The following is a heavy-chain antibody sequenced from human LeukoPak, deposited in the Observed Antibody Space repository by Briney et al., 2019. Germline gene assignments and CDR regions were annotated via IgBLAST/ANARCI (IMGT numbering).Heavy chain of an antibody. J-gene: IGHJ5*02. V-gene: IGHV1-46*01. CDR3: ATDQEGYCSGGSCYDLGWFDP. CDR2: INPSGGST. D-gene: IGHD2-15*01. CDR1: GYTFTSYY. Sequence: ASVKVSCKASGYTFTSYYMHWVRQAPGQGLEWMGIINPSGGSTTYAQKFQGRVTMTRDMSTSTIYMELTSLRSEDTAVYYCATDQEGYCSGGSCYDLGWFDPWGQGTLVTVSS.